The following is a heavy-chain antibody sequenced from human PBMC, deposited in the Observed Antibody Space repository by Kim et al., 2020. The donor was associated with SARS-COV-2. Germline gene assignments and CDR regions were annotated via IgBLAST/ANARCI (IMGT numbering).Heavy chain of an antibody. V-gene: IGHV3-7*01. J-gene: IGHJ4*02. CDR1: GFIFTNYW. Sequence: GGSLRLSCAASGFIFTNYWMSWVRQAPGKGLEWVANIKQDGSATYYVNSVKGRFSIFRDNARDSVFLQMNGLRGDDTAMYYCTRGGTIHWVQGLWGQGTQVTVSS. CDR2: IKQDGSAT. D-gene: IGHD1-26*01. CDR3: TRGGTIHWVQGL.